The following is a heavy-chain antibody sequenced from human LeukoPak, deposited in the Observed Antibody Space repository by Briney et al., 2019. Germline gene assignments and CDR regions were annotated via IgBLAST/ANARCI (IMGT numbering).Heavy chain of an antibody. V-gene: IGHV6-1*01. Sequence: SQTLSLTCALPGDSFSSNNAGWTWIRQSPSRGLEWLVRTYYRSKWYNDYAVSVKSRITISPDTSKNQFSLQLNSVTPEDTAVYYCARAVAGRLDYWGQGTLVTVSS. CDR2: TYYRSKWYN. CDR1: GDSFSSNNAG. D-gene: IGHD6-19*01. J-gene: IGHJ4*02. CDR3: ARAVAGRLDY.